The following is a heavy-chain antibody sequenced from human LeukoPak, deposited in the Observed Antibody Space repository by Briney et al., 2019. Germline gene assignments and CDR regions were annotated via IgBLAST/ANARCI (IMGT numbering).Heavy chain of an antibody. CDR2: ISAHDGTR. J-gene: IGHJ4*02. V-gene: IGHV1-18*01. CDR3: ARDRTLYCSSTSCYFDY. Sequence: ASVKVSCKASGYTFTNYGITWVRQAPGQGLEWMGWISAHDGTRNYALKHEDRVTMTTDTSTSTAYMELRSLRSDDTAVYYCARDRTLYCSSTSCYFDYWGQGTLVTVSS. CDR1: GYTFTNYG. D-gene: IGHD2-2*01.